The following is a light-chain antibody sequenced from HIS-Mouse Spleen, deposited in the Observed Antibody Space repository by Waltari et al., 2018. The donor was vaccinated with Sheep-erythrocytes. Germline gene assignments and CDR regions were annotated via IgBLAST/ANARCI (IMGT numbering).Light chain of an antibody. CDR3: SSYAGSNNWV. CDR2: EAS. J-gene: IGLJ3*02. V-gene: IGLV2-8*01. Sequence: QSALTQPPSASGSPGQSVTISCTGTSRDVGGYNYVSWYQQHPGKAPKLMIYEASKRPSGVPDRFSGSKSGNTASLTVSGLQAEDEADYYCSSYAGSNNWVFGGGTKLTVL. CDR1: SRDVGGYNY.